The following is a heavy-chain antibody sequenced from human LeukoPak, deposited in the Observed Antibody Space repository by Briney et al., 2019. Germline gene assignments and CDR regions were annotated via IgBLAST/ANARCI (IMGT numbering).Heavy chain of an antibody. V-gene: IGHV1-8*01. D-gene: IGHD3-22*01. J-gene: IGHJ4*02. Sequence: ASVKVSCKASGYTFTSYDINWVRQATGQGLEWMGWMNPNSGNTGYAQKFQGRVTMTRNTSISTAYMELSSLRSEDSAVYYCARGLYRNYYDSSGYYSLLFDYWGQGTLVTVSS. CDR2: MNPNSGNT. CDR1: GYTFTSYD. CDR3: ARGLYRNYYDSSGYYSLLFDY.